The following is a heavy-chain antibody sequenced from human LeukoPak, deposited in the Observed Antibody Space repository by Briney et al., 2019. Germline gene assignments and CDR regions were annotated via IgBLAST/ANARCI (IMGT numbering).Heavy chain of an antibody. D-gene: IGHD3-22*01. CDR1: GGTFSSYT. J-gene: IGHJ3*02. CDR2: IIPIIGIA. V-gene: IGHV1-69*02. CDR3: ARHYYDSSGYYPNDAFDI. Sequence: SVKVSCKASGGTFSSYTISWVRQAPGQGLEWMGRIIPIIGIANYAQKFQGGVTITADKSTSTAYMELSSLRSVDTAVYYCARHYYDSSGYYPNDAFDIWGQGTMVTVSS.